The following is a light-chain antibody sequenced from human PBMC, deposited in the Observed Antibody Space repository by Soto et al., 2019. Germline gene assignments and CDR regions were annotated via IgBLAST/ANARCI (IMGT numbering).Light chain of an antibody. Sequence: EVVMTQSPATLSVAPGERATVSCRASQSISSNLAWYQQKPGQAPRLLIYDAATRVPGIPDRFSGSGSGTEFALTISSVQSEDSAIYYCQQYNNWPPLTFGGGTKVEIK. V-gene: IGKV3-15*01. CDR1: QSISSN. J-gene: IGKJ4*01. CDR3: QQYNNWPPLT. CDR2: DAA.